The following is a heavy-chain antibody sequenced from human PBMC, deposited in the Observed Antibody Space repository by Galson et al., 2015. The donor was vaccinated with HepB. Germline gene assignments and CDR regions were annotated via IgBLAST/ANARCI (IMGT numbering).Heavy chain of an antibody. CDR2: ISCRGGST. CDR1: GFTFSSYA. CDR3: AKRFSEVGTTSGRAFDI. Sequence: SLRLSCAASGFTFSSYAMSWVRQAPGKGLEWVSGISCRGGSTSYADSVKGRFTISRDNSKNTLYLQMNSLRAEDTAVYYCAKRFSEVGTTSGRAFDIRGHGTLVTVSS. V-gene: IGHV3-23*01. D-gene: IGHD1-26*01. J-gene: IGHJ3*02.